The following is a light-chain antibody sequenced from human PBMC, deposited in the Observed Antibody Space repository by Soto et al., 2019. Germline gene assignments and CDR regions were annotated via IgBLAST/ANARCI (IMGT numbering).Light chain of an antibody. CDR3: QRYNNWPLT. J-gene: IGKJ4*01. V-gene: IGKV3-15*01. CDR1: QGIGST. CDR2: GAS. Sequence: EIVMTQSPATLSVSPGERATLSCRASQGIGSTLAWYQQKPGQTPRLLIYGASTRDTGVPARFSGSGSGTEFPLTINSLQSEDFAVYYCQRYNNWPLTFGGGTKVEIK.